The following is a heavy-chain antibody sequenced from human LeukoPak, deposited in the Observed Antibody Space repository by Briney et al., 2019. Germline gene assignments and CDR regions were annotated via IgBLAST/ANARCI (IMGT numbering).Heavy chain of an antibody. D-gene: IGHD6-13*01. CDR2: IYYSGST. CDR1: GGSISSSSYY. CDR3: ARGGKGYSLYLY. J-gene: IGHJ4*02. Sequence: PSETLSLTCTVSGGSISSSSYYWGWIRQPPGKGLEWIGSIYYSGSTYYNPSLKSRVTISVDTSKNQFSLKLSSVTAADTAVYYCARGGKGYSLYLYWGQGTLVTVSS. V-gene: IGHV4-39*07.